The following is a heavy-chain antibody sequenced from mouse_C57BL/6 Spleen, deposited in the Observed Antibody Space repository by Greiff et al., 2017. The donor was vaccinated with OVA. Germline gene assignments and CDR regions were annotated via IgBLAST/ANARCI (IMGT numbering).Heavy chain of an antibody. V-gene: IGHV6-3*01. Sequence: EVHLVESGGGLVQPGGSMKLSCVASGFTFSNYWMNWVRQSPEKGLEWFAQIRLKSDNYATHYAESVKGRFTISRDDSKSSVYLQMNNLRAEDTGIYYCTGDGYFFWYFDVWGTGTTVTVSS. D-gene: IGHD2-3*01. CDR3: TGDGYFFWYFDV. CDR1: GFTFSNYW. J-gene: IGHJ1*03. CDR2: IRLKSDNYAT.